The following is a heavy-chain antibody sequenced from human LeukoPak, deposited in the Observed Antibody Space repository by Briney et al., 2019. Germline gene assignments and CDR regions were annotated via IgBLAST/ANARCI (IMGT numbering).Heavy chain of an antibody. V-gene: IGHV4-39*01. CDR1: GGSISRSSYY. CDR3: ARVTGTHTNKFDY. Sequence: SETLSLTCTVSGGSISRSSYYWGWIRQPPGKGLEWIGSIYYSGSTYYNPSLKSRVTISVDTSKNQFSLKLSSVTAADTAVYYCARVTGTHTNKFDYWGQGTLVTVSS. J-gene: IGHJ4*02. D-gene: IGHD1-7*01. CDR2: IYYSGST.